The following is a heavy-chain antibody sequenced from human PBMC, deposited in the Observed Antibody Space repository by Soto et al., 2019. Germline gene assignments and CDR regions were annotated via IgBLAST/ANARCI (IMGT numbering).Heavy chain of an antibody. V-gene: IGHV3-64*01. D-gene: IGHD3-10*01. CDR3: AKDRVPEDNYGSGITFDY. Sequence: GSLRLSCAASGFTFSSYPMHWVRQTPGKGLEYVSAISSNGGSTYYENSVKGRFTISRDNSKNTLYLQMNSLRAEDTAVYYCAKDRVPEDNYGSGITFDYWGQGTLVTVSS. CDR1: GFTFSSYP. CDR2: ISSNGGST. J-gene: IGHJ4*02.